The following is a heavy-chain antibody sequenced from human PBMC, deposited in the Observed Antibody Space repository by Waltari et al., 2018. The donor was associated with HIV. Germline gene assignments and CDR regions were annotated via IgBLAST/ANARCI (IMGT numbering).Heavy chain of an antibody. CDR2: IWYDGSNK. J-gene: IGHJ4*02. CDR3: ARDRGGSSSLVLDS. Sequence: QVQLVESGGGVVQPGRSLRLSCAASGFTSKNYGMHWVRQAPGKGLEWVAVIWYDGSNKYYAASVKGRFTISRDNSKNRLYLQMNSLRAEDTAVYYCARDRGGSSSLVLDSWGQGTLVTVSS. D-gene: IGHD6-6*01. CDR1: GFTSKNYG. V-gene: IGHV3-33*01.